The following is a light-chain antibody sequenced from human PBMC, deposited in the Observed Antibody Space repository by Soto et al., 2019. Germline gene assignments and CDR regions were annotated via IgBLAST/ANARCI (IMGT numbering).Light chain of an antibody. Sequence: DIQMTQSPSTLSASVGDRVTITCRASQSISSWLAWYQQKPGKAPNLLIYDASNLESGVPSRFSGSGSGTGFTLTISSLQPDDFATYYCQQYNSYQWTFGQGTKVEIK. V-gene: IGKV1-5*01. CDR2: DAS. J-gene: IGKJ1*01. CDR3: QQYNSYQWT. CDR1: QSISSW.